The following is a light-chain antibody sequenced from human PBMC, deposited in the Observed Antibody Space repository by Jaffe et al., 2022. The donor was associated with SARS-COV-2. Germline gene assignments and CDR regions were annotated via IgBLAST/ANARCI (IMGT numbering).Light chain of an antibody. J-gene: IGLJ3*02. Sequence: QSVLTQPPSASGTPGQRVTISCSGSSSNIGSNTVNWYQQVPGTAPKLLIYSNNHRPSGVPDRFSGSKSGTSASLAISGLLSEDEADYYCATWDDSLNGWVFGGGTKLTVL. CDR2: SNN. V-gene: IGLV1-44*01. CDR3: ATWDDSLNGWV. CDR1: SSNIGSNT.